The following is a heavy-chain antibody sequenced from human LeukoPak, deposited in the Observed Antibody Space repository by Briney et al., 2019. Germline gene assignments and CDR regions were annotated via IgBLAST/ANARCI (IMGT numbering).Heavy chain of an antibody. CDR2: ISSGSIYI. CDR1: GFTFSSYS. V-gene: IGHV3-21*01. Sequence: GGSLRLSCVASGFTFSSYSMNWVRQAPGKGPEWVSSISSGSIYIFYADSVKGRFTISRDNDKNSVHLQMNSLRAEDTAVYYCVKDNPLDYWGQGTLVIVSS. D-gene: IGHD1-14*01. J-gene: IGHJ4*02. CDR3: VKDNPLDY.